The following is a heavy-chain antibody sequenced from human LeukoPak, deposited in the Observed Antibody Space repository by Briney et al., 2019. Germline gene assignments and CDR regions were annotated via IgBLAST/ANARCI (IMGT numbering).Heavy chain of an antibody. CDR3: AKDDLAFSRAPHAFDI. CDR2: ISWNSGSI. V-gene: IGHV3-9*03. Sequence: PGGSLRLSCAASGFTVSSNYMSWVRQAPGKGLEWVSGISWNSGSIGYADSVKGRFTISRDNAKNSLYLQMNSLRAEDMALYYCAKDDLAFSRAPHAFDIWGQGTMVTVSS. D-gene: IGHD3-10*01. CDR1: GFTVSSNY. J-gene: IGHJ3*02.